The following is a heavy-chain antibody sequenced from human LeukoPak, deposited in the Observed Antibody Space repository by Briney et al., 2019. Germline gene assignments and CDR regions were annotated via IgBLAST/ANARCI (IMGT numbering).Heavy chain of an antibody. CDR1: GFTFSSYS. CDR3: ARDRSNWFDF. Sequence: GWSLRLSCAASGFTFSSYSMNWVRQAPGKGLDGVSYISSSSSTIYYADSVKGRFTISRDNAKHSLYLQMNSLRAEDTAVYYCARDRSNWFDFWGQGTLVTVSS. J-gene: IGHJ5*01. V-gene: IGHV3-48*01. CDR2: ISSSSSTI.